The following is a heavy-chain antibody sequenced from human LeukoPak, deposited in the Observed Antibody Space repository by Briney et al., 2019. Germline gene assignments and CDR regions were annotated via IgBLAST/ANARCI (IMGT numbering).Heavy chain of an antibody. D-gene: IGHD3-22*01. CDR3: AKPLHYYHSKAAWYFDL. J-gene: IGHJ2*01. CDR2: MSNDGSNK. Sequence: PGRSLRLSCSASGFTFSSYGMHWVRQAPGKGLEWVAVMSNDGSNKDYADSVKGRFTISRDNSKNTLYLQMNSLRADDTAVYYCAKPLHYYHSKAAWYFDLWGRGTLLTVSS. V-gene: IGHV3-30*18. CDR1: GFTFSSYG.